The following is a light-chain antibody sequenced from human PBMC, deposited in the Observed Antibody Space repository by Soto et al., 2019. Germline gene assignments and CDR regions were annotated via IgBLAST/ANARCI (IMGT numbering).Light chain of an antibody. J-gene: IGLJ3*02. Sequence: QSALTQPRSVSGSPGQSVTISCTGTSSDVGAYNYVSWYQHHPGKAPKVMIYDVSERPSGLPDRFSGSKSDNKASLTISGLQAEDEADYYCCSYAGSYSWVFGGGTKVTVL. CDR1: SSDVGAYNY. CDR3: CSYAGSYSWV. CDR2: DVS. V-gene: IGLV2-11*01.